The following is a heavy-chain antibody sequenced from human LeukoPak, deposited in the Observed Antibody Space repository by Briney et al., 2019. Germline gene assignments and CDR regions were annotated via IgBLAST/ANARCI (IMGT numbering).Heavy chain of an antibody. J-gene: IGHJ4*02. D-gene: IGHD6-13*01. CDR2: ISSRAGSI. CDR1: GFTFSTYE. V-gene: IGHV3-48*03. CDR3: AKVGALSSSWLLY. Sequence: GGSLRLSCSASGFTFSTYEMNWVRQAPGKGLEWVSSISSRAGSIYYADSVKGRFTISRDNAKNSLYLQMNSLRDEDTAAYYCAKVGALSSSWLLYWGQGTLVTVSS.